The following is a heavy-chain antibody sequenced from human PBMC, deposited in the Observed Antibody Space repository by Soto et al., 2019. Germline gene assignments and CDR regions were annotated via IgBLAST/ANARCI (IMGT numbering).Heavy chain of an antibody. D-gene: IGHD6-19*01. CDR3: ARSWRVRWILPLPFDC. V-gene: IGHV4-39*01. CDR1: GGSISSSSYY. Sequence: SETLSLTCTVSGGSISSSSYYWGWIRQPPGKGLEWIGSIYYSGSTYYNPSLKSRVTISVDTSKNQFSLKLSSVTAADTAVYYCARSWRVRWILPLPFDCWGQGTLVTVS. CDR2: IYYSGST. J-gene: IGHJ4*02.